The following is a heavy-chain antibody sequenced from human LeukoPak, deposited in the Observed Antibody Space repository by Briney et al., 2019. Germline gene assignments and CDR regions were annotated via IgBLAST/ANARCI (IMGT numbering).Heavy chain of an antibody. Sequence: GGSLRLFCAASGFTFSSYGMHWVRQAPGKGLEWVAVISYDGSNKYYADSVKGRFTISRDNSKNTLYLQMNSLRAEDTAVYYCAKASSPYGSGSYTSFDYWGQGTLVTVSS. CDR1: GFTFSSYG. D-gene: IGHD3-10*01. V-gene: IGHV3-30*18. J-gene: IGHJ4*02. CDR2: ISYDGSNK. CDR3: AKASSPYGSGSYTSFDY.